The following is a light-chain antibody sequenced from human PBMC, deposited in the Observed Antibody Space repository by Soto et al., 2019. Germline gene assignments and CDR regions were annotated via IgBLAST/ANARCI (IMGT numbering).Light chain of an antibody. J-gene: IGKJ5*01. CDR2: KAS. CDR3: QQYNSYPLT. V-gene: IGKV1-5*03. Sequence: DIQMTQSPSTLSASVGDRVTITCRASQSVSSLLAWYQQKPGRAPTLLIYKASNLESGVPSRFSGSGSGTEFRLTISSLQPDDSATYYCQQYNSYPLTFGQGTRLEIK. CDR1: QSVSSL.